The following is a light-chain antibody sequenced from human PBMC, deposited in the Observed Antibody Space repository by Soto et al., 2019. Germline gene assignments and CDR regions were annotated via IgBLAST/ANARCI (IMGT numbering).Light chain of an antibody. Sequence: EIVLTQSPATLSLSPGERATLSCRASQSVSSFLAWYQQKPGQAPRLLIYDASNRATGIPARFSGSGSGTDFTLTISSLEPEDFAMYYCHQYGGSPGAFGQGTRLEIK. CDR2: DAS. CDR3: HQYGGSPGA. CDR1: QSVSSF. V-gene: IGKV3-11*01. J-gene: IGKJ5*01.